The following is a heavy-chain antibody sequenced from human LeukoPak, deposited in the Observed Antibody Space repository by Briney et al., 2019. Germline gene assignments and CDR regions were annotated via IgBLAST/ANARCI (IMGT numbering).Heavy chain of an antibody. V-gene: IGHV1-2*02. Sequence: ASVKVSCKASGYTFTDYYMQWVRQAPGQGLEWMGWINPSSGGTNYAQKFRGRVTMTRDTSISTAYMDLSRLRSDDTAVYYCASGVSSSWYSDYWGQGTLVTVSS. J-gene: IGHJ4*02. D-gene: IGHD6-13*01. CDR2: INPSSGGT. CDR3: ASGVSSSWYSDY. CDR1: GYTFTDYY.